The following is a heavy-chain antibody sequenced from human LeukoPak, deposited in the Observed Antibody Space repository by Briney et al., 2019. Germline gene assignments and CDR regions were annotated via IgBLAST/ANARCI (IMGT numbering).Heavy chain of an antibody. D-gene: IGHD1-26*01. V-gene: IGHV4-38-2*02. CDR1: DYSISSGYN. CDR3: ARVAGSYTTFYFDY. Sequence: SETLSLTCTVSDYSISSGYNWGWIRQPPGKGLEWIGSISHSGSTYYNPSPKSRVTISVDTSKNQFSLKLSSVTAADTAVYYCARVAGSYTTFYFDYWGQGTLVTVSS. CDR2: ISHSGST. J-gene: IGHJ4*02.